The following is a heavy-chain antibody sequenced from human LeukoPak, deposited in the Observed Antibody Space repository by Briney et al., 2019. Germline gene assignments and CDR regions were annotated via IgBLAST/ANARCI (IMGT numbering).Heavy chain of an antibody. D-gene: IGHD5-18*01. CDR2: INPNSGDT. Sequence: ASVRVSCKASGNTFTGYYMHWARQAPGQGLEWMGWINPNSGDTCYSQRFQGRVTMTRDTSISTAYMELSRLISDDTAVYYCARAGDTAMVIGAFDIWGQGTMVTVSS. V-gene: IGHV1-2*02. J-gene: IGHJ3*02. CDR1: GNTFTGYY. CDR3: ARAGDTAMVIGAFDI.